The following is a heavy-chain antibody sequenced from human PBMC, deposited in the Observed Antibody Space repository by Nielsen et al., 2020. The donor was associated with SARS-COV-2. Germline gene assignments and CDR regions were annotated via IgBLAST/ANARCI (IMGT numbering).Heavy chain of an antibody. CDR1: GGSISSGGYY. CDR3: ARVRGWDGSGSYYLFDY. CDR2: IYYSGST. J-gene: IGHJ4*02. V-gene: IGHV4-31*03. D-gene: IGHD3-10*01. Sequence: SETLSLTCTVSGGSISSGGYYWSWIRQHPGKGLEWIGYIYYSGSTYYNPSLKSRVTISVDTSKNQFSLKLSSVTAADTAVYYCARVRGWDGSGSYYLFDYWGQGTLVTVSS.